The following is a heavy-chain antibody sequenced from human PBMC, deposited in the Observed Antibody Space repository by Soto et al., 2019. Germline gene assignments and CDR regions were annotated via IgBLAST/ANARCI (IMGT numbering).Heavy chain of an antibody. Sequence: QVQLQQWGAGLLKPSETLSLTCAVYGGSFSGYYCSWIRQPPVKGLAWSGAINHSGSTNYNPSLKSRVTISVDTAKNQFSLKLSSVTAADTAVYYCARCRVILTILPKQLGGMGVWGQGTTVTVSS. CDR1: GGSFSGYY. J-gene: IGHJ6*02. D-gene: IGHD6-6*01. CDR2: INHSGST. CDR3: ARCRVILTILPKQLGGMGV. V-gene: IGHV4-34*01.